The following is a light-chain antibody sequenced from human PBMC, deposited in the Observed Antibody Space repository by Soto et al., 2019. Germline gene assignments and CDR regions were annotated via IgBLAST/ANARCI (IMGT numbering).Light chain of an antibody. CDR1: QDINKY. J-gene: IGKJ2*01. CDR2: ATS. CDR3: QQSYSSPYT. V-gene: IGKV1-39*01. Sequence: DIQMTQSPSSLSAAVGDSVTITCRASQDINKYLNWYHQTPGKEPKLLVFATSTLHNGVPSRFSGSRSGTDFSLTITSLQPEDFATYYCQQSYSSPYTFGQGTKLEIK.